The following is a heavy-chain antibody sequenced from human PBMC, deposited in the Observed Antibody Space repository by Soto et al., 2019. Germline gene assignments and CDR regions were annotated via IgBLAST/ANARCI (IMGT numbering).Heavy chain of an antibody. V-gene: IGHV3-33*01. Sequence: QVDLVESGGGVVQPGRSLRLSCAASGFTFSSYGMHWVRQAPGKGLEWVAIIWYDGSNKFYAASERGRFTISRDNSKNTLSLQMNSLKVEDTAVYYCAIVAAAGLETDYWGQGTLVTVSS. CDR3: AIVAAAGLETDY. CDR1: GFTFSSYG. CDR2: IWYDGSNK. J-gene: IGHJ4*02. D-gene: IGHD6-13*01.